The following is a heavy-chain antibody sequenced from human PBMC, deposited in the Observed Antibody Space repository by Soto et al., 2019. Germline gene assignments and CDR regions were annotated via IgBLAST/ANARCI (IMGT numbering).Heavy chain of an antibody. Sequence: GASVKVSCKASGYTFTSYYMHWVRQAPGQGLEWMGIINPSGGSTSYAQKFQGRVTMTRDTSTSTVYMELSSLRSEDTAVYYCARVHLLDYYYYGMDVWVQGTTVTVSS. J-gene: IGHJ6*02. CDR1: GYTFTSYY. V-gene: IGHV1-46*01. CDR2: INPSGGST. D-gene: IGHD2-15*01. CDR3: ARVHLLDYYYYGMDV.